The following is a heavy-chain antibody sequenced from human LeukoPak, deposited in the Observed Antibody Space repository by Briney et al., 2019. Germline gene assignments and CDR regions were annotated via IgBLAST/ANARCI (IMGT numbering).Heavy chain of an antibody. CDR2: IKQDGSKK. J-gene: IGHJ3*02. V-gene: IGHV3-7*01. D-gene: IGHD6-13*01. CDR3: ARVNPLLAPGTFDI. Sequence: GGSLRLSCAASDFSFGDYWMTWVRQAPGRGLAWVANIKQDGSKKYYGDSVKGRFTISSDNAKNLLYLQLNNLRGEDTAVYYCARVNPLLAPGTFDIWGQGTMVVVSS. CDR1: DFSFGDYW.